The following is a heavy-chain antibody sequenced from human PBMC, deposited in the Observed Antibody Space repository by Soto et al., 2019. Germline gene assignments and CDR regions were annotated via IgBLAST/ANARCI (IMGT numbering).Heavy chain of an antibody. CDR2: INAGNGNT. Sequence: ASVKVSCKASGYTFTSYAMHWVRQAPGQRLEWMGWINAGNGNTKYSQKFQGRVTITRDTSASTAYMELSSLRSEDTAVYYGARGLNGYLYHFDYWGQGTLVTVSS. CDR1: GYTFTSYA. D-gene: IGHD5-18*01. J-gene: IGHJ4*02. V-gene: IGHV1-3*01. CDR3: ARGLNGYLYHFDY.